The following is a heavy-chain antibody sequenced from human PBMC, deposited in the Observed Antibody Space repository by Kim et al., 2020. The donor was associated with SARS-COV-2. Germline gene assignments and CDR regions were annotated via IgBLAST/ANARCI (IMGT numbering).Heavy chain of an antibody. V-gene: IGHV3-23*01. Sequence: GGSLRLSCAASGFTFSSYAMSWVRQAPGKGLEWVSAINGSGGSTYYADSVKGRFTISRDNSKNTLYLQMNSLRAEDTAVYYCAKKVPAARMWGGYGMDVWGQGTTVTVSS. CDR2: INGSGGST. CDR3: AKKVPAARMWGGYGMDV. CDR1: GFTFSSYA. J-gene: IGHJ6*02. D-gene: IGHD2-2*01.